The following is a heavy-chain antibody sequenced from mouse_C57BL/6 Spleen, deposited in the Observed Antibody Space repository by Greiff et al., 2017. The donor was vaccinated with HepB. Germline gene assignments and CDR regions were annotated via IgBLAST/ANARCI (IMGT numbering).Heavy chain of an antibody. CDR3: AREGNYDYEYYFDY. D-gene: IGHD2-4*01. CDR2: ISSGSSTI. V-gene: IGHV5-17*01. J-gene: IGHJ2*01. Sequence: EVQLVESGGGLVKPGGSLKLSCAASGFTFSDYGMHWVRQAPEKGLEWVAYISSGSSTIYYADTGKGRFTISRDNAKNTLFLQMTSLRSEDTAMYYCAREGNYDYEYYFDYWGQGTTLTVSS. CDR1: GFTFSDYG.